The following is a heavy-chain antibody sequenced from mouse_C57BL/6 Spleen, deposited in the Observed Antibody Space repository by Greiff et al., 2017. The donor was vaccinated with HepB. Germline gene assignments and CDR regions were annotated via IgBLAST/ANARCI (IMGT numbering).Heavy chain of an antibody. CDR2: IHPNSGST. V-gene: IGHV1-64*01. J-gene: IGHJ2*01. CDR3: ARRAQFFDY. CDR1: GYTFTSYW. Sequence: QVQLQQPGAELVKPGASVKLSCKASGYTFTSYWMHWVKQRPGQGLEWIGMIHPNSGSTNYNEKFKSKATLTVDKSSSSAYMQLSSLTSEDSAVYYCARRAQFFDYWGQGTTLTVSS. D-gene: IGHD3-2*02.